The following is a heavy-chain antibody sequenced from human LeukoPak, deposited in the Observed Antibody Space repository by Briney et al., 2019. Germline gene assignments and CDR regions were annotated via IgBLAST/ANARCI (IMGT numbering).Heavy chain of an antibody. J-gene: IGHJ6*02. D-gene: IGHD2-2*01. Sequence: GGSLRLSCAASGFTFSSYAMSWVRQAPGKGLEWVSAISGSGGSTYYADSVKGRFTISRDNSKNTLYLQMSSLRAEDTAVYYCANGYCSSTSCFDYGMDVWGQGTTVTVSS. CDR2: ISGSGGST. CDR1: GFTFSSYA. CDR3: ANGYCSSTSCFDYGMDV. V-gene: IGHV3-23*01.